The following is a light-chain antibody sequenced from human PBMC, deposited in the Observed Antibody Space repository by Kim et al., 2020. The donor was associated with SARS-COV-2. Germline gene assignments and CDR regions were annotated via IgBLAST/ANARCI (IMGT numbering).Light chain of an antibody. Sequence: EIVMTQSPGTLSVSPGERATLSCRASQSVTYKVAWYQRKPGQAPRLLIYWASSRVAGIPATFSGSGSGTEFTLTITSLQSEDSAVYYCQQYDDWPTTFGQGTKVDIK. CDR3: QQYDDWPTT. V-gene: IGKV3-15*01. CDR2: WAS. J-gene: IGKJ1*01. CDR1: QSVTYK.